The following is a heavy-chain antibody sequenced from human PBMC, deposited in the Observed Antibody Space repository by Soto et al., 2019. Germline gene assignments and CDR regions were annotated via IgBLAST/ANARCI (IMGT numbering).Heavy chain of an antibody. CDR1: GGSISSSSYY. J-gene: IGHJ5*02. D-gene: IGHD3-10*01. CDR3: ARHGVWFGELGWFDP. Sequence: SETLSLTCTVSGGSISSSSYYWGWIRQPPGKGLEWIGSIYYSGSTYYNPSLKSRVTISVDTSKNQFSLKLSSVTAADTAVYYCARHGVWFGELGWFDPWGQGTLVTVSS. V-gene: IGHV4-39*01. CDR2: IYYSGST.